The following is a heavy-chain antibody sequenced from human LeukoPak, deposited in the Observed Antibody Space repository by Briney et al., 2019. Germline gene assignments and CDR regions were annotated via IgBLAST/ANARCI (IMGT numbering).Heavy chain of an antibody. Sequence: GGSLRLSCAASGFTFSSYGMHWIRQAPGKGLEWVAVISYDGSNKYFADSVKGRFTISRDNFKNTLSLQMNSLRAEDTAVYYCAKDAEFIAATGTYGTYFDYWGQGTLVTVSS. CDR1: GFTFSSYG. J-gene: IGHJ4*02. CDR2: ISYDGSNK. D-gene: IGHD6-13*01. V-gene: IGHV3-30*18. CDR3: AKDAEFIAATGTYGTYFDY.